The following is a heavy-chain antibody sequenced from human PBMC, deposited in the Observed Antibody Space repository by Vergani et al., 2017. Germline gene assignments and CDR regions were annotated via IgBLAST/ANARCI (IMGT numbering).Heavy chain of an antibody. J-gene: IGHJ4*02. CDR2: IIPILGIA. V-gene: IGHV1-69*04. CDR3: ARHLVGATGFDY. CDR1: GGTFSSYA. Sequence: QVQLVQSGAEVKKPGSSVKVSCKASGGTFSSYAISWVRQAPGQGLEWMGRIIPILGIANYAQKFQGRVTITADKSTSTAYMELSCLRSEDTAVYYCARHLVGATGFDYWGQGTLVTVSS. D-gene: IGHD1-26*01.